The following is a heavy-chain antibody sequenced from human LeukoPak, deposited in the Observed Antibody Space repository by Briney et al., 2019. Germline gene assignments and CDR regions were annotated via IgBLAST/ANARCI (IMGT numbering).Heavy chain of an antibody. D-gene: IGHD5-18*01. Sequence: ASVKVSCKASGYTFTSYDINWVRQATGQGLEWMGWMNPNSGNTGYAQKFQGRVTMTRYTSISTAYMELSSLRSEDTAVYYCARTGGYSYGFDYWGQGTLVTVSS. J-gene: IGHJ4*02. CDR1: GYTFTSYD. CDR2: MNPNSGNT. V-gene: IGHV1-8*01. CDR3: ARTGGYSYGFDY.